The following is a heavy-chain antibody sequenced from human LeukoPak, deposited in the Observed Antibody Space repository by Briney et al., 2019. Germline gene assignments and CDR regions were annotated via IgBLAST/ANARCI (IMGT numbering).Heavy chain of an antibody. J-gene: IGHJ5*01. V-gene: IGHV4-31*03. CDR3: AKTLRFLEWFDY. Sequence: PSQTLSLTRTISGRSISSAGYYSSWIRQHPGKGLEWIGYIYYSGSTYYNPSLKSRVTISVATSKHQFFLKLSSVTAADTAVYYCAKTLRFLEWFDYWGQGTLVTVSS. CDR1: GRSISSAGYY. D-gene: IGHD3-3*01. CDR2: IYYSGST.